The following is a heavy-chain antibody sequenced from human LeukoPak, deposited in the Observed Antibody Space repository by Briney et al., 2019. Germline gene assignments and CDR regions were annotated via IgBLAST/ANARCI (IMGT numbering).Heavy chain of an antibody. V-gene: IGHV4-34*01. CDR1: GFTFSTYW. CDR2: IFYIGST. J-gene: IGHJ6*03. D-gene: IGHD6-19*01. Sequence: GSLRLSCAATGFTFSTYWMSWVRQVPGKGLEWIGNIFYIGSTYYNPSLKSRVTISVDTSKNQFSLKLSSVTAADTAVYYCARGRKQWLARYYYYYMDVWGKGTTVTVSS. CDR3: ARGRKQWLARYYYYYMDV.